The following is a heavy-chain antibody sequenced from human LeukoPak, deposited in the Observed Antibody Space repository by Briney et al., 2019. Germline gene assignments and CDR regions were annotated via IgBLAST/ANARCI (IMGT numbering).Heavy chain of an antibody. CDR2: IFYRGRT. V-gene: IGHV4-59*01. D-gene: IGHD6-19*01. CDR3: ARDFGNNGWYGAFDY. J-gene: IGHJ4*02. CDR1: GGSISSYY. Sequence: SEILSLTCTVSGGSISSYYWSWIRQPPGKGLEWIGYIFYRGRTSYNPSLKSRLTISVATSKNQFSLKLSSVTAADTAVYYCARDFGNNGWYGAFDYWGQGTLVTVSS.